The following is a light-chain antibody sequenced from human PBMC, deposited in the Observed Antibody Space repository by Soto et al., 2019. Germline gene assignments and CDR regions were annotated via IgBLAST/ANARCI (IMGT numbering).Light chain of an antibody. V-gene: IGKV4-1*01. CDR3: QQYNNWPWT. CDR1: QAVFNTEHY. Sequence: DIVMTQSPDSLAVALGERATINCKSSQAVFNTEHYLAWYQQKPGQPPKLLIYWASTRESGVPDRFSGSGSGTDFTLTISSLQSEDFAVYYCQQYNNWPWTLGQGTKVDIK. J-gene: IGKJ1*01. CDR2: WAS.